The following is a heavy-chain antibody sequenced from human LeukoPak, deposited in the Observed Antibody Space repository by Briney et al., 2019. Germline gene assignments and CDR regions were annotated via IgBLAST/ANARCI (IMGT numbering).Heavy chain of an antibody. V-gene: IGHV5-51*01. CDR1: GYSFTSYW. CDR2: IYPGDSDT. D-gene: IGHD3-22*01. J-gene: IGHJ5*02. CDR3: ARRGYYDSSGYYYHSGYWFDP. Sequence: GASLKISCKGSGYSFTSYWIGWVRQMPGKGLEWMGIIYPGDSDTRYSPSFQGQVTISADKSISTAYLQWSSLKASDTAMYYCARRGYYDSSGYYYHSGYWFDPWGQGTLVTVSS.